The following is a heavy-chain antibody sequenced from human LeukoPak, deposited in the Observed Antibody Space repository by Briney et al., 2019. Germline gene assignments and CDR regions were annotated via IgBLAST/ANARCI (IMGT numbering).Heavy chain of an antibody. Sequence: PGGSLRLSCTASGFIINNYAMNWVREAPGKGLEWVSYIRSGGGTIYYADSVKGRFTISRDNAKNSLYLQMNSLRAEDTAVYYCAREVAVAGTDLDYWGRGPWSPSPQ. V-gene: IGHV3-48*03. D-gene: IGHD6-19*01. CDR2: IRSGGGTI. J-gene: IGHJ4*02. CDR1: GFIINNYA. CDR3: AREVAVAGTDLDY.